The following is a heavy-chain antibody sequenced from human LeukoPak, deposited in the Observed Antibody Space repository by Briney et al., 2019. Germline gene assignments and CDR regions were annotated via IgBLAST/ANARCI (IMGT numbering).Heavy chain of an antibody. CDR2: IYYSGST. V-gene: IGHV4-59*01. D-gene: IGHD3-10*01. CDR1: GGSISSYY. CDR3: ARAYYYGSGSYGFDI. Sequence: TSETLSLTCTVSGGSISSYYWSWIRQPPGKGLEWIGYIYYSGSTNYNPSLKSRVTISVDTSKNQFSLKLSSVTAADTAVYYCARAYYYGSGSYGFDIWGQGTMVTVSS. J-gene: IGHJ3*02.